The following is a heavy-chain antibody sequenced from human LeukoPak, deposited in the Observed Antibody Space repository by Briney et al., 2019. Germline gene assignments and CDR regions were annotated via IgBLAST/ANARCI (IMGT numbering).Heavy chain of an antibody. CDR2: ISASGAMT. CDR3: AKDSAKKYDDY. J-gene: IGHJ4*02. CDR1: GFTVRDYV. D-gene: IGHD2/OR15-2a*01. Sequence: SGGSLRLSCAASGFTVRDYVMTWVRQAPGKGLEWVSSISASGAMTYYADSVKGRFTVSRDNSKNSLYLQMNSLRAEDTAVYYCAKDSAKKYDDYWGQGTLVTVSS. V-gene: IGHV3-23*01.